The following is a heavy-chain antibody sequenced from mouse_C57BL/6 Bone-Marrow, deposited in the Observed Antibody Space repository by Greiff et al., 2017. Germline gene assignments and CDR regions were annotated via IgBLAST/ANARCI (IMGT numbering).Heavy chain of an antibody. Sequence: VQLQQPGAELVMPGASVKLSCKASGYTFTSYWMHWVKQRPGQGLEWIGGIDPSDSYTNYNQKFKGKSTLTVDKSSSTAYMQLSSLTSEDSAVYYCARRGWYFDYWGQGTTLTVSS. D-gene: IGHD3-3*01. CDR2: IDPSDSYT. CDR1: GYTFTSYW. V-gene: IGHV1-69*01. CDR3: ARRGWYFDY. J-gene: IGHJ2*01.